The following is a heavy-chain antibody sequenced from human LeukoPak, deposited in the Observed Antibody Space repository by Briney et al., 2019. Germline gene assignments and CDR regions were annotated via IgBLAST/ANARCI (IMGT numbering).Heavy chain of an antibody. CDR3: ARGIAAAGPPEY. D-gene: IGHD6-13*01. Sequence: SVKVSCKASGGTFSSYTISWVRQAPGQGLEWMGRIIPILGIANYTQKFQGRVTITADKSTSTAYMELSSLRSEDTAVYYCARGIAAAGPPEYWGQGTLVTVSS. CDR1: GGTFSSYT. CDR2: IIPILGIA. V-gene: IGHV1-69*02. J-gene: IGHJ4*02.